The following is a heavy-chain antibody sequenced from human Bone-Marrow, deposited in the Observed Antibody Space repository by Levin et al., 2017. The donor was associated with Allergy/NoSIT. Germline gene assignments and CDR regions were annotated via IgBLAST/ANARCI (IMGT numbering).Heavy chain of an antibody. J-gene: IGHJ6*02. CDR3: ASWAMYHYDRSAFDYFYYATDV. V-gene: IGHV3-21*01. D-gene: IGHD3-22*01. CDR2: ISAGGNYI. Sequence: PGESLKISCAASGILFSSYDMNWVRQAPGKGLEWVSSISAGGNYIYYADSVKGRFTISRDNAKNSLFLQMNSLRAEDTAVYYCASWAMYHYDRSAFDYFYYATDVWGQGTTVTVSS. CDR1: GILFSSYD.